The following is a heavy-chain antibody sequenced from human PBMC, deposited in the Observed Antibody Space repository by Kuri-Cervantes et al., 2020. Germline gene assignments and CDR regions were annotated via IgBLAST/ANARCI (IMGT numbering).Heavy chain of an antibody. J-gene: IGHJ6*03. CDR3: AANVYSGTYYGDFYYYMDV. D-gene: IGHD1-26*01. V-gene: IGHV1-24*01. CDR1: GYTLNELS. Sequence: ASVKVSCKVSGYTLNELSMHWVRQAPGKGLEWMGGFDPEDGETIYAPKFQGRVTITADKSTSTAYMELTSLRSDDTAVYYCAANVYSGTYYGDFYYYMDVWGEGTTVTVSS. CDR2: FDPEDGET.